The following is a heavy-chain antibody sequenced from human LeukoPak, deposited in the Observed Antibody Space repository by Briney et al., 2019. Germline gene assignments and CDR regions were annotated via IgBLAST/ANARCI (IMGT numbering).Heavy chain of an antibody. CDR1: GYSISSGYY. D-gene: IGHD6-19*01. V-gene: IGHV4-38-2*02. CDR3: ARVAQKLERIVVAGTSEWRANWFFDL. CDR2: IYHSGST. J-gene: IGHJ2*01. Sequence: SETLSLTCTVSGYSISSGYYWGWIRQPPGKGLEWIGSIYHSGSTYHNPSLKSRVTMSVDTSKNQFSLKLRSVTAADTAVYYCARVAQKLERIVVAGTSEWRANWFFDLWGRGTLVTVSS.